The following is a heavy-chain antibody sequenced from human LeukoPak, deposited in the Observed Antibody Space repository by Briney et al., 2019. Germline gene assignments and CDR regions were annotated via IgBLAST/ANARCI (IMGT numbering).Heavy chain of an antibody. CDR1: GYSMSSGYY. D-gene: IGHD2-2*02. CDR2: MYHTGST. CDR3: AREGGRYLRVDY. Sequence: PSETLSLTCSVSGYSMSSGYYWGWIRQPPERGLEWIGSMYHTGSTYYNPSLKSRVNISVDTSKNQFSLKLSSVTAADTAVYYCAREGGRYLRVDYWGQGTLLTVSS. J-gene: IGHJ4*02. V-gene: IGHV4-38-2*02.